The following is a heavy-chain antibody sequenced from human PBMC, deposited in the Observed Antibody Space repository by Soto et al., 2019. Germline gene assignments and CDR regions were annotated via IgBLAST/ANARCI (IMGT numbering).Heavy chain of an antibody. CDR1: GYTLTSYG. CDR3: ARDLAVGLVDY. Sequence: ASVKVSCKASGYTLTSYGISWVRQAPGQGLEWMGWISAYNGNTKYAQKLQGRVTMTTDTSTSTAYMEVRSLRSDDTAVYYCARDLAVGLVDYWGQGTLVTSPQ. D-gene: IGHD6-19*01. CDR2: ISAYNGNT. J-gene: IGHJ4*02. V-gene: IGHV1-18*01.